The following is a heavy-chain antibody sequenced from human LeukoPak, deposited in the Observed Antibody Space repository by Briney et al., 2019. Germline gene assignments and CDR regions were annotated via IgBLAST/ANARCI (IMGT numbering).Heavy chain of an antibody. CDR3: AGGDRGYYYGMDV. V-gene: IGHV4-30-4*01. Sequence: SETLSLTCTVSGGSISSGDYYWSWIRQPPGKGLEWIGYIYYSGSTYYNPSLKSRVTISIDTSKNQFSLKLSSVTAADTAVYYCAGGDRGYYYGMDVWGQGTTVTVSS. CDR1: GGSISSGDYY. CDR2: IYYSGST. D-gene: IGHD2-15*01. J-gene: IGHJ6*02.